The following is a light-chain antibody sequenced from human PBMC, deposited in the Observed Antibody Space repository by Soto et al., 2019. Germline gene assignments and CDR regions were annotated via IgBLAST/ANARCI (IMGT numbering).Light chain of an antibody. CDR2: GAS. V-gene: IGKV3-20*01. J-gene: IGKJ1*01. Sequence: EIVLAQSPGTLSLSPGERATLSCRASQSVTNSFLAWYQQKPGQAPRLPIYGASRRATGIPDRFTGSGSGTDFTLTISRLEREDFAVYYCQQYVSSPWAFGQGTKVDIK. CDR1: QSVTNSF. CDR3: QQYVSSPWA.